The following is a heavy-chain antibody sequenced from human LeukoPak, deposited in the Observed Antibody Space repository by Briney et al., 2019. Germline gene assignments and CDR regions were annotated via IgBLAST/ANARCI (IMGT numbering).Heavy chain of an antibody. V-gene: IGHV3-66*01. D-gene: IGHD3-22*01. J-gene: IGHJ5*02. CDR3: AREDSSGYLEFDP. Sequence: GGSLRLSCAASGFTFGSYAMTWVRQAPGKGLEWVSVIYSGGSTYYADSVKGRFTISRDNSKNTLYLQMNSLRAEDTAVYYCAREDSSGYLEFDPWGQGTLVTVSS. CDR1: GFTFGSYA. CDR2: IYSGGST.